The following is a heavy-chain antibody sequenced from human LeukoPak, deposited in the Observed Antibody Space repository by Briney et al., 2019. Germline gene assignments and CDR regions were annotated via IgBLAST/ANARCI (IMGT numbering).Heavy chain of an antibody. Sequence: ASVRVSCKASGYTFTGYYIHWVRQAPGQGLEWMGWINPNSGATKFAQKFQGRVTMTSDTSINTVYMELSRLRSDDTAVYYCARDMVGGSIDYWGQGTLVTVSS. D-gene: IGHD1-26*01. CDR1: GYTFTGYY. J-gene: IGHJ4*02. V-gene: IGHV1-2*02. CDR2: INPNSGAT. CDR3: ARDMVGGSIDY.